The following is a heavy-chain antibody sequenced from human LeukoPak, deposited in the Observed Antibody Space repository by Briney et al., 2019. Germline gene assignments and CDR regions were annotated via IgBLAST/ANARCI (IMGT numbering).Heavy chain of an antibody. CDR1: GFTFSSYS. CDR2: ISSSTSYV. D-gene: IGHD6-13*01. V-gene: IGHV3-21*01. CDR3: ARYPLGSSWYYFDY. J-gene: IGHJ4*02. Sequence: GGSLRLSCAASGFTFSSYSMNWVRQAPGKGLEWVSSISSSTSYVYYADSVKGRFTISRDNAKNSLYLQMNRLRAEDTAVYYCARYPLGSSWYYFDYWGQGTLVTVSS.